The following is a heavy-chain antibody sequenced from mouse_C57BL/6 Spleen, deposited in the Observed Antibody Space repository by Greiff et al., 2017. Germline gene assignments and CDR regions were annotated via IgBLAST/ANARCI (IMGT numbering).Heavy chain of an antibody. Sequence: LQQSGPELVKPGASVKISCKASGYTFTDYYINWVKQRPGQGLAWIGWIYPGSGNTKYNAKFKGKATLTVDTSSSTAYMQLSSLTSEDSAVYFCARQLRLMDYWGQGTSVTVSS. J-gene: IGHJ4*01. CDR1: GYTFTDYY. D-gene: IGHD3-2*02. V-gene: IGHV1-84*01. CDR3: ARQLRLMDY. CDR2: IYPGSGNT.